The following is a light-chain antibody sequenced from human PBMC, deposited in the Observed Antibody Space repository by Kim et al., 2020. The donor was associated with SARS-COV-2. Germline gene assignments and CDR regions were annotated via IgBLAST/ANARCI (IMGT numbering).Light chain of an antibody. V-gene: IGKV1-27*01. J-gene: IGKJ1*01. CDR1: QGISNN. Sequence: DIQMTQSPSSLSASVGDRVTITCRASQGISNNIAWYQQKPGKVPKLLIYAASTLQSGVPSRFSGSGSGTDFTLTINSLQPEDVATYYCQKYNSAKTFGQGTKVDIK. CDR3: QKYNSAKT. CDR2: AAS.